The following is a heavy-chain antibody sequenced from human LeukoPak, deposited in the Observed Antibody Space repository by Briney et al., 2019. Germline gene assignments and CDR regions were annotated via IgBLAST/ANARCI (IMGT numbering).Heavy chain of an antibody. V-gene: IGHV1-46*01. D-gene: IGHD3-10*01. Sequence: ASVKVSCKASGYTFTSYYMHWVRQAPGQGLEWMGIINPSGGSTSYAQKFQGRVTMTRDTSTSTVYMELSSLRSEDTAVYYCARDPGYYYGSGSSRYYYYYYMDVWGKGTTVTISS. CDR2: INPSGGST. J-gene: IGHJ6*03. CDR3: ARDPGYYYGSGSSRYYYYYYMDV. CDR1: GYTFTSYY.